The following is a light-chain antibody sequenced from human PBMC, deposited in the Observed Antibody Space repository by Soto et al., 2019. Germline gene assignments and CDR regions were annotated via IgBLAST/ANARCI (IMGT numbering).Light chain of an antibody. J-gene: IGKJ3*01. CDR1: QPVSANY. CDR2: GAS. V-gene: IGKV3-20*01. Sequence: VELTQSPATLSLSPGERATLSCRANQPVSANYLAWYQQKPGQAPRLLIYGASSRATGIPDRFSGSGSGTDFTLTISRLEPEDFAVFYCHQYGSSPFTFGPGTKVDIK. CDR3: HQYGSSPFT.